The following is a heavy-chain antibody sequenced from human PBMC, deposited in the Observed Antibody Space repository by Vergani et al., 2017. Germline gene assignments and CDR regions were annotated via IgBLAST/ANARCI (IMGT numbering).Heavy chain of an antibody. Sequence: EVQLVESGGGLVQPGGSLRLSCAASGFTFSSYWMHWVRQAPGKGLVWVSRINSDGSSTSYADSVKGRFTISRDNAKNTLYLQMNSLRAEDTAVYYCARDLRPNYDFWSGYSHAYYYYYGMDVWGQGTTVTVSS. CDR1: GFTFSSYW. V-gene: IGHV3-74*01. D-gene: IGHD3-3*01. J-gene: IGHJ6*02. CDR3: ARDLRPNYDFWSGYSHAYYYYYGMDV. CDR2: INSDGSST.